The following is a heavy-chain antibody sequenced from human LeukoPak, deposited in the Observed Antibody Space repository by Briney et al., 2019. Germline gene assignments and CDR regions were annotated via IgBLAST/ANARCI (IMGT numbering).Heavy chain of an antibody. D-gene: IGHD2-2*01. CDR2: IVPIFGTA. J-gene: IGHJ6*02. Sequence: SVKVSCKASGGTFSSYAISWVRQAPGQGLEWMGGIVPIFGTANYAQKFQGRVTITADESTSTAYMELSSLRSEDTAVYYCARGLRIVVVPAAMYGAYYYYGMDVWGQGTTVTVSS. V-gene: IGHV1-69*13. CDR3: ARGLRIVVVPAAMYGAYYYYGMDV. CDR1: GGTFSSYA.